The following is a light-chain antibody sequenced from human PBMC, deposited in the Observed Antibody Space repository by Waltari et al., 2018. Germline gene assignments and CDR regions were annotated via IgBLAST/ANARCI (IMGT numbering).Light chain of an antibody. CDR3: QQYLSYPIP. V-gene: IGKV1-16*01. CDR2: SAS. Sequence: DIQLTQSPSSLSASVGDRVIITCRASQGIAKLLAWYQQKPATAPKSLIHSASTLHGGVPARFTGSGSWTDFNLTISGLQPEDLATYYCQQYLSYPIPFGQGTRL. CDR1: QGIAKL. J-gene: IGKJ5*01.